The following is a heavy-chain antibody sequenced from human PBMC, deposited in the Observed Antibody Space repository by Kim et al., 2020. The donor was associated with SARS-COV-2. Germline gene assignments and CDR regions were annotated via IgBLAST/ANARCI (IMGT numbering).Heavy chain of an antibody. D-gene: IGHD3-10*01. CDR3: ARDSNYYGSGSYLDY. Sequence: GGSLRLSCAASGFTFTNYGMHWVRQAPGKGLEWMAVMSYDGSNEYYADSVKGRFTISRDNSNNTLYLQMNSLRAEDTAVYYCARDSNYYGSGSYLDYWGKGTLVTVSS. CDR1: GFTFTNYG. CDR2: MSYDGSNE. J-gene: IGHJ4*02. V-gene: IGHV3-30*03.